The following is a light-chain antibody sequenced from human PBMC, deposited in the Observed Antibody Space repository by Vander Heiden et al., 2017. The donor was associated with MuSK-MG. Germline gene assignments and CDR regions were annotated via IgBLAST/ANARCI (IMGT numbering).Light chain of an antibody. Sequence: DIQMTQSPSSLSTSMGDTFTITCRASQSIVRFLNWYQQKPGKAPKVLIYLASTLQSGVPSRFSGSGSGTDFTLTISNLQPDDFATYYCQQTYLYPVTFGGGTKVEMK. V-gene: IGKV1-39*01. CDR1: QSIVRF. CDR2: LAS. CDR3: QQTYLYPVT. J-gene: IGKJ4*01.